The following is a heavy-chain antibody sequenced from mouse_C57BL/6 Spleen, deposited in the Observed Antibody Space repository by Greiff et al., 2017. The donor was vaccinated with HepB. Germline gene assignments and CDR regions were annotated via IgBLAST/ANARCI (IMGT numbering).Heavy chain of an antibody. J-gene: IGHJ4*01. V-gene: IGHV1-55*01. D-gene: IGHD1-1*01. Sequence: VQLQQSGAELVKPGASVKMSCKASGYTFTSYWITWVKQRPGQGLEWIGDIYPGSGSTNYNEKFKSKATLTVDTSSSTAYMQLSSLTSEDSAVYYCARPGSSFYAMDYWGQGTSVTVSS. CDR3: ARPGSSFYAMDY. CDR1: GYTFTSYW. CDR2: IYPGSGST.